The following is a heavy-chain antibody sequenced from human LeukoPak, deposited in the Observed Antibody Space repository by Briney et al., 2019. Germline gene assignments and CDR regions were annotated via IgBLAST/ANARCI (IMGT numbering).Heavy chain of an antibody. CDR3: ARHSRYCSSTSCYRTSFDY. D-gene: IGHD2-2*01. V-gene: IGHV4-59*08. Sequence: SETLSLTCTVSGGSISSYYWSWIRQPPGKGLEWIGYIYYSGSTNYNPSLKSRVTISVDTSKNQFSLKLSSVTAADTAVYYCARHSRYCSSTSCYRTSFDYWGQGTLVTVSS. CDR2: IYYSGST. J-gene: IGHJ4*02. CDR1: GGSISSYY.